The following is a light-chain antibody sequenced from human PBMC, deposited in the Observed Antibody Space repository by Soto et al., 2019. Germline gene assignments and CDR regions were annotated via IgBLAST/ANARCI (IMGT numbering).Light chain of an antibody. CDR2: GAS. J-gene: IGKJ5*01. CDR1: QSFSGSY. Sequence: ENVLTQSPGTLSLSPGERATLSCRASQSFSGSYLAWYHQKPGQAPRLLIYGASSRATGIPDRFSGSGSGTDFTLTISRLEPEDFAVYYCQQYGSSPITFGQGTRLETK. V-gene: IGKV3-20*01. CDR3: QQYGSSPIT.